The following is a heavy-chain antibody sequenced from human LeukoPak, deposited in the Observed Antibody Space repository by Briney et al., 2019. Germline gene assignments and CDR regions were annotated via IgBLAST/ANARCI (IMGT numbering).Heavy chain of an antibody. CDR1: GGSISSYY. V-gene: IGHV4-59*04. Sequence: SETLSLTCTVSGGSISSYYWSWIRQPPGKGLEWIGYIYYSGSTYYNPSLKSRVTMSVDTSKNQFSLKLSSVTAVDTAVYYCARISSTSSIDYWGQGTLVTVSS. CDR3: ARISSTSSIDY. CDR2: IYYSGST. J-gene: IGHJ4*02. D-gene: IGHD2-2*01.